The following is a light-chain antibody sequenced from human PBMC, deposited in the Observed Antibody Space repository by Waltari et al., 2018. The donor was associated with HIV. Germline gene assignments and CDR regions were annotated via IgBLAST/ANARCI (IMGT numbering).Light chain of an antibody. CDR2: GDR. Sequence: QSVLAQPPSASGTPGQRVTISCSGSRSNIGSNSVNWYQHFPGTAPKLLLYGDRLLPSGSPARFSGSKFGTSASLVITGLQSGDDAEYYCSTWDDRLNGPVVFGGGTRLTVL. CDR3: STWDDRLNGPVV. CDR1: RSNIGSNS. J-gene: IGLJ2*01. V-gene: IGLV1-44*01.